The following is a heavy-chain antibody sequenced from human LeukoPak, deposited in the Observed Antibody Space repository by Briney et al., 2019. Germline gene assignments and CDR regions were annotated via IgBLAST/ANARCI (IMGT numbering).Heavy chain of an antibody. CDR1: GYTFTSYY. V-gene: IGHV1-46*03. D-gene: IGHD1-20*01. CDR3: ATDTNWNEFDP. J-gene: IGHJ5*02. CDR2: INPSGGST. Sequence: GASVKVSCKASGYTFTSYYMHWVRQAPGQGLEWMGIINPSGGSTSYAQKFQGRVTITRDTSTSTVYMELSSLRSEDTAVYYCATDTNWNEFDPWGQGTLVTVSS.